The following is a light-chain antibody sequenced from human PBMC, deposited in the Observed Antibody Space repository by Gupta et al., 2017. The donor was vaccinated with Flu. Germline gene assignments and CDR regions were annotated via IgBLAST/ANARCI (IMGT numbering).Light chain of an antibody. CDR1: ANDIGSHNY. V-gene: IGLV2-14*01. J-gene: IGLJ1*01. CDR2: EVD. Sequence: QSALTQPASVSGSPGQSITISCTGSANDIGSHNYVSWYQQYPGTAPKLLIFEVDNRPSGTSDRFSGSKSGNTASLAISGLQAEDEADYYCSSYTTTTSYVFGSATKVTVL. CDR3: SSYTTTTSYV.